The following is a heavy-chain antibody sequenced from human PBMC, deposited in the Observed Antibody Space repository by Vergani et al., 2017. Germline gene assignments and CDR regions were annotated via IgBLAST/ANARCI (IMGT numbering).Heavy chain of an antibody. Sequence: QVQLVQSGAEVKKPGASVKVSCKASGYTFTSYYMHWVRQAPGQGLEWMGIINPSGGSTSYAQKFQGRVTMTRDTSTSSVYMELSSLRSEDTAVYYCAGDRRGYSYGWYHIGDCWGQGTLVTVSS. V-gene: IGHV1-46*01. J-gene: IGHJ4*02. D-gene: IGHD5-18*01. CDR1: GYTFTSYY. CDR3: AGDRRGYSYGWYHIGDC. CDR2: INPSGGST.